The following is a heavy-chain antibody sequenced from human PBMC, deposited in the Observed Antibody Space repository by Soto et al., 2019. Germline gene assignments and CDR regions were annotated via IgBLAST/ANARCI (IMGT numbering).Heavy chain of an antibody. CDR1: GFNFSSYW. CDR2: IKQDGSEK. J-gene: IGHJ5*01. CDR3: ASGITAAGPDS. Sequence: GGSLRLSCEASGFNFSSYWMNWVRQAPGKGLEWVANIKQDGSEKYYVDSVKGRFTISRDTAKSSMYLQMNSLRAEDTAVYYCASGITAAGPDSWGQGTLVTVPQ. D-gene: IGHD6-13*01. V-gene: IGHV3-7*01.